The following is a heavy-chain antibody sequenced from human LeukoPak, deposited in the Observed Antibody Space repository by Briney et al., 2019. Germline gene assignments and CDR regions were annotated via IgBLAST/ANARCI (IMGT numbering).Heavy chain of an antibody. CDR1: GFSLSNARMG. D-gene: IGHD4-11*01. CDR3: ARMATVPGPADY. J-gene: IGHJ4*02. V-gene: IGHV2-26*01. CDR2: IFSNDEK. Sequence: SGPTLANPTETLTLTCTVSGFSLSNARMGVSWIRQPPGKALEWLAHIFSNDEKSYSTSLKSRLTISKDTSKSQVVLTMTNMDPVDTATYYCARMATVPGPADYWGQGTLVTVSS.